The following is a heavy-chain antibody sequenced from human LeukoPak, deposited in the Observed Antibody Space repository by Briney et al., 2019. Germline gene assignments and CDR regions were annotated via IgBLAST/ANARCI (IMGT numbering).Heavy chain of an antibody. CDR3: ARNDGSGRYGMDV. CDR2: ISSGSSTI. V-gene: IGHV3-48*02. J-gene: IGHJ6*02. D-gene: IGHD3-10*01. Sequence: GGSLRLSCAASGFTFSSYSMNWIRQAPGKGLEWFSYISSGSSTIYYADSVKGRFTISRDNAKNSLYLQMNSLRDEDTAVYYCARNDGSGRYGMDVWGQGTTVTVSS. CDR1: GFTFSSYS.